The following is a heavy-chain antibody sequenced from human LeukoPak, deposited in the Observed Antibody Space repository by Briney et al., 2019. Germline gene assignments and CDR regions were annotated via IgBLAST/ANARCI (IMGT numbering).Heavy chain of an antibody. V-gene: IGHV3-66*01. Sequence: GGSLRLSCAASGFTVSSNYMSWVRQAPGKGLEWVSVIYSGGSTYYADSVKGRFTISRDNSKNTLYLQMNSLRAEDTAVYYCARDYITDWNDHPFDYWGQGTLVTVSS. CDR1: GFTVSSNY. D-gene: IGHD1-1*01. CDR3: ARDYITDWNDHPFDY. J-gene: IGHJ4*02. CDR2: IYSGGST.